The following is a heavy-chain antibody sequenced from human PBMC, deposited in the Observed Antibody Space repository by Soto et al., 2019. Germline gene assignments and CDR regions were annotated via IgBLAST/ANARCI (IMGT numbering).Heavy chain of an antibody. CDR1: GYTFTSYD. J-gene: IGHJ4*02. V-gene: IGHV1-8*01. CDR2: MNPNSGNT. Sequence: QVQLVQSGAEVKKPGASVKVSCKASGYTFTSYDINWVRQATGQGLEWMGWMNPNSGNTGSAQRFQGRVTMTRNTSISTAYMELSSLRSEDTAVYFCARPSKTHYDFWSGTNYYFDYWGQGTLVTVSS. CDR3: ARPSKTHYDFWSGTNYYFDY. D-gene: IGHD3-3*01.